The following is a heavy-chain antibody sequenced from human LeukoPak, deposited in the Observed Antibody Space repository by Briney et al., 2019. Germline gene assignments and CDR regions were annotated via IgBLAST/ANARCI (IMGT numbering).Heavy chain of an antibody. Sequence: GRSLRLSCAASGFTFSSYGMHWVRQAPGKGLEWVAVISYDGSNKYYADSVKGRFTISRDNSKNTLYLQMNSLRAEDTAVYYCASRVRGFGELLHYWGQGTLVTVSS. D-gene: IGHD3-10*01. CDR1: GFTFSSYG. CDR3: ASRVRGFGELLHY. V-gene: IGHV3-30*03. J-gene: IGHJ4*02. CDR2: ISYDGSNK.